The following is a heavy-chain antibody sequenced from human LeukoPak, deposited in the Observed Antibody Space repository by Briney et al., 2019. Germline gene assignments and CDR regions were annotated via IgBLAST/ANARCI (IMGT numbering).Heavy chain of an antibody. CDR1: GFPFSTYT. J-gene: IGHJ4*01. Sequence: PGGSLRLSCAASGFPFSTYTMNWVRQTPGQGLEWVSSISGSSSFIYYADSVKGRFTISRDNAKNSLYLQMNSLRAEDSAVYYCARDLLGGGHGTLVTVSS. CDR2: ISGSSSFI. V-gene: IGHV3-21*01. CDR3: ARDLLG. D-gene: IGHD3-16*01.